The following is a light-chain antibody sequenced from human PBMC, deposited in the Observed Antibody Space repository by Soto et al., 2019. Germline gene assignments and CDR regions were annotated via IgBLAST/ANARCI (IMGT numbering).Light chain of an antibody. Sequence: QSVPTQPASVSGSPGQSITISCSGPNSDVGAYNFVSWYQQHPGKAPKLLIHEVTLRPSGVSHRFSGSKSGNTASLTISGLQVEDEADYYCSSFTTTYTHVFGQGTKVTVL. CDR2: EVT. J-gene: IGLJ1*01. V-gene: IGLV2-14*01. CDR1: NSDVGAYNF. CDR3: SSFTTTYTHV.